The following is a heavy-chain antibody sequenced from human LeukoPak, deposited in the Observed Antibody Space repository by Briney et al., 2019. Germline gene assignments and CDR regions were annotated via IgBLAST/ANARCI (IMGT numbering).Heavy chain of an antibody. CDR2: IYSNGGST. Sequence: GGSLRLSCAASGFTFSSYVMHWVRQAPGKGLEYVSAIYSNGGSTYYANSVKGRFTISRDNSKNTLYLQMGSLRAEDMAVYHCARSLGITGTTGGYFDYWGQGTLVTVSS. D-gene: IGHD1-7*01. CDR3: ARSLGITGTTGGYFDY. CDR1: GFTFSSYV. J-gene: IGHJ4*02. V-gene: IGHV3-64*01.